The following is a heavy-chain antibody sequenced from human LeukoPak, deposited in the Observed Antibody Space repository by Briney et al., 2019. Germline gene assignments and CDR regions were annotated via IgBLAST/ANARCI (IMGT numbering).Heavy chain of an antibody. CDR1: GFALSSYA. CDR3: ARGRNFLTVYYDY. CDR2: ISSNGGST. D-gene: IGHD3/OR15-3a*01. V-gene: IGHV3-64*01. J-gene: IGHJ4*02. Sequence: PRRTLSPSCAASGFALSSYAMHSVRQAPGKGLEYVSAISSNGGSTYYANSVKGRFTISRDNSKNTLYLQMGSLRAEDMAVYYCARGRNFLTVYYDYWGQGTLVTVSS.